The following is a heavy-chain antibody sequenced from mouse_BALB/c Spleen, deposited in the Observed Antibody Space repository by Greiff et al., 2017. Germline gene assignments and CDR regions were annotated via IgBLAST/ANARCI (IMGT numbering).Heavy chain of an antibody. V-gene: IGHV1-7*01. CDR1: GYTFTSYW. J-gene: IGHJ3*01. Sequence: VQRVESGAELAKPGASVKMSCKASGYTFTSYWMHWVKQRPGQGLEWIGYINPSTGYTEYNQKFKDKATLTADKSSSTAYMQLSSLTSEDSAVYYCARGSSSWFAYWGQGTLVTVSA. CDR3: ARGSSSWFAY. CDR2: INPSTGYT. D-gene: IGHD1-1*01.